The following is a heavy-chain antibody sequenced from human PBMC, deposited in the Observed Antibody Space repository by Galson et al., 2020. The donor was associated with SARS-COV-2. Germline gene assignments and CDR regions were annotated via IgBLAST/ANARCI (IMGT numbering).Heavy chain of an antibody. J-gene: IGHJ4*02. CDR2: ISAYNGNT. Sequence: ASVKVSCKASGYTFTSYGISWVRQAPGQGLEWMGWISAYNGNTNYAQKLQGRVTMTTDTSTSTAYMELRSLRSDDTAVYYCARDPPSLDLGYSGYDFDYWGQGTLVTVSS. CDR1: GYTFTSYG. D-gene: IGHD5-12*01. CDR3: ARDPPSLDLGYSGYDFDY. V-gene: IGHV1-18*01.